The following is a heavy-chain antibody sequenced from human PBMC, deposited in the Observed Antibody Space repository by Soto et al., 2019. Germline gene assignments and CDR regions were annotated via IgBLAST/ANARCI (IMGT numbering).Heavy chain of an antibody. V-gene: IGHV1-3*01. D-gene: IGHD2-15*01. J-gene: IGHJ6*03. CDR3: ARVRCSGGSCYRGHYYYYMDV. CDR1: GYTFTSYA. CDR2: INAGNGNT. Sequence: ASVKVSCKASGYTFTSYAMHWVRQAPGQRLEWMGWINAGNGNTKYSQKFQGRVTITRDTSASTAYMELSSLRSEDTAVYYCARVRCSGGSCYRGHYYYYMDVWGKGTTVTVSS.